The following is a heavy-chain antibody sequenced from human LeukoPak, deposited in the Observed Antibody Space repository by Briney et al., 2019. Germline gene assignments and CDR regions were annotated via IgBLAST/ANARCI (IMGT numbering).Heavy chain of an antibody. J-gene: IGHJ4*02. V-gene: IGHV4-59*12. Sequence: SETLSLTCTVSGGSISSYYWSWIRQPPGKGLEWIGYIYYSGSTNYNPSLKSRVTISVDTSKNQFSLKLSSVTAADTAVYYCARGFRYYDSSGSIFDYWGQGTLVTVSS. CDR3: ARGFRYYDSSGSIFDY. CDR2: IYYSGST. CDR1: GGSISSYY. D-gene: IGHD3-22*01.